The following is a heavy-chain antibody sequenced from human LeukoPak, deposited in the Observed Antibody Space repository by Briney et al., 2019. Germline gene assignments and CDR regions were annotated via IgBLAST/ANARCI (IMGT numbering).Heavy chain of an antibody. V-gene: IGHV3-48*01. CDR1: GFTFSNYN. D-gene: IGHD6-6*01. Sequence: GGSLRLSCAASGFTFSNYNMNWVRQAPGKGLEWVSYISNSSSTIYYADSVKGRFNISRDNAKNSLYLQMNSPRAEDTAVYYCARGRGSSRFDYWGQGTLVTVSS. CDR3: ARGRGSSRFDY. J-gene: IGHJ4*02. CDR2: ISNSSSTI.